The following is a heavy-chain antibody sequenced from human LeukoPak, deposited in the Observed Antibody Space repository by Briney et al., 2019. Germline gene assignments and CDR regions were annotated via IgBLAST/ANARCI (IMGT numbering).Heavy chain of an antibody. D-gene: IGHD3-10*01. V-gene: IGHV1-46*01. CDR3: ARDRLRRGVAPFDY. CDR1: GYTFTSYY. J-gene: IGHJ4*02. CDR2: INPNGGST. Sequence: ASVKVSCKASGYTFTSYYMHWVRQAPGQGLEWMGIINPNGGSTTYAQNFQGRVTMTTDTSTSTVYMELSSLRSEDTAVYYCARDRLRRGVAPFDYWGQGTLVTVSS.